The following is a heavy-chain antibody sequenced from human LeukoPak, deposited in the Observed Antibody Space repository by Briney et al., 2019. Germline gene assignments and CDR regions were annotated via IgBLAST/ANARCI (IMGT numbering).Heavy chain of an antibody. V-gene: IGHV3-74*01. D-gene: IGHD5-24*01. CDR1: GFTLRNYW. Sequence: GGSLRLSCTASGFTLRNYWMHWVRQVPGKRLVWVSRISGDGSVTNYADSVQGRFTISRDNAKNSLYLEMNSLRVEDTAVYYCARTRDGYNFGPFDCWGQGTLVTVSS. CDR2: ISGDGSVT. J-gene: IGHJ4*02. CDR3: ARTRDGYNFGPFDC.